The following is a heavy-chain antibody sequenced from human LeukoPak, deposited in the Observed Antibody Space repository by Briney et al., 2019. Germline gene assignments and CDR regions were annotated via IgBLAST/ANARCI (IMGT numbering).Heavy chain of an antibody. J-gene: IGHJ4*02. CDR1: GFTPTSYA. CDR2: ISSSSSYI. D-gene: IGHD3-3*01. CDR3: ARPGYYDFWSALNDY. V-gene: IGHV3-21*01. Sequence: RGSLRLSCADSGFTPTSYAMSWVRQAPGKGLEWVSSISSSSSYIYYADSVKGRFTISRDNAKNSLYLQMNRLGAEAPPVYYCARPGYYDFWSALNDYWGQATLVTVSS.